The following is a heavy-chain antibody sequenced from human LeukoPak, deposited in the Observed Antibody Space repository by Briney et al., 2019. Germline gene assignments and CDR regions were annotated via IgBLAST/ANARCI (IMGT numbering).Heavy chain of an antibody. Sequence: SETLSLTCTVSGGSISSYYWSWIRQPPGKGLEWIGYIYYSGSTNYNPSLKSRVTISVDTSKNQFSLKLSSVTAADTAVYYCASSSWHSYFDYWGQGTLVTVSS. J-gene: IGHJ4*02. CDR3: ASSSWHSYFDY. D-gene: IGHD6-13*01. V-gene: IGHV4-59*01. CDR1: GGSISSYY. CDR2: IYYSGST.